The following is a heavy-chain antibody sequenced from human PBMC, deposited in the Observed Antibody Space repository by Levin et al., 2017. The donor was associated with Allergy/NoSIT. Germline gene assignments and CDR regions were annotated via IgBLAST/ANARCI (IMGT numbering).Heavy chain of an antibody. CDR3: ARDRAFYGSYYYYMDV. CDR1: GFTFSSYG. J-gene: IGHJ6*03. Sequence: GGSLRLSCAASGFTFSSYGMHWVRQAPGKGLEWVAVIWYDGSNKYYADSVKGRFTISRDNSKNTLYLQMNSLRAEDTAVYYCARDRAFYGSYYYYMDVWGKGTTVTVSS. CDR2: IWYDGSNK. V-gene: IGHV3-33*01. D-gene: IGHD4-17*01.